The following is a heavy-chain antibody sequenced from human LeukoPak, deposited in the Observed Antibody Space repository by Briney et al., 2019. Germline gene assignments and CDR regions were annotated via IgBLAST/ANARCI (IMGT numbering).Heavy chain of an antibody. V-gene: IGHV3-20*04. Sequence: PGGSLRLSCAASGFTFDDYGMNWVRQVPGKGLEWVSGINWNGGTTGYAAFVKGRFTISRDNAKNSLYLQMNSLRAEDTALYYCARGGVSSGYYPFDYWGPGTLVTVSS. CDR1: GFTFDDYG. CDR3: ARGGVSSGYYPFDY. D-gene: IGHD3-22*01. J-gene: IGHJ4*02. CDR2: INWNGGTT.